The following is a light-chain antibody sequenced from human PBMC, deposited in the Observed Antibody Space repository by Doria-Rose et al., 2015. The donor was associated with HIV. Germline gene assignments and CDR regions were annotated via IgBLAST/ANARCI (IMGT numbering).Light chain of an antibody. CDR2: DAS. CDR3: QQYGTSRGT. J-gene: IGKJ5*01. CDR1: QRVKSSY. V-gene: IGKV3-20*01. Sequence: TQSPGTLSLSPGERATLSCRASQRVKSSYLAWYQQKPGQAPRLRIYDASARATGIPDRFSGSGPGTDFTLTISRLEPEDVAVYYCQQYGTSRGTFGQGTRLEIK.